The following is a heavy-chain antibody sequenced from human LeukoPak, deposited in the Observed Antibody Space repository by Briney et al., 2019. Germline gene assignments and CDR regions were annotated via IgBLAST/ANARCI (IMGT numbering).Heavy chain of an antibody. Sequence: GGSLRLSCAASGFTFSNYNMNWVRQAPGKGLEWVSSISSSGSDMYYADSVKGRFTISRDSAKNSLYLQMNSLRAEDTAIYYCARDPKYYYDSSGYLDAFDIWGQGTMVTVSS. D-gene: IGHD3-22*01. CDR3: ARDPKYYYDSSGYLDAFDI. CDR1: GFTFSNYN. J-gene: IGHJ3*02. CDR2: ISSSGSDM. V-gene: IGHV3-21*01.